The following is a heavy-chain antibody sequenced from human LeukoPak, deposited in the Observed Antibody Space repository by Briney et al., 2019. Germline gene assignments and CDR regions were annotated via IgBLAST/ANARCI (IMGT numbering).Heavy chain of an antibody. CDR3: ARDLDIVVVPAAKEYNWSDP. CDR1: GYTFTSYA. Sequence: ASVKVSCKASGYTFTSYAMNWVRQAPGQGLEWMGWINTNTGNPTYAQGFTGRFVFSLDTSVSTAYLQISSLKAEDTAVYYCARDLDIVVVPAAKEYNWSDPWGQGTLVTVSS. D-gene: IGHD2-2*03. V-gene: IGHV7-4-1*02. CDR2: INTNTGNP. J-gene: IGHJ5*02.